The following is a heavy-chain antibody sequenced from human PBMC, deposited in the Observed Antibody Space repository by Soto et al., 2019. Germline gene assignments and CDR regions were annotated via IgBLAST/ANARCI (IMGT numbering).Heavy chain of an antibody. J-gene: IGHJ3*02. D-gene: IGHD7-27*01. V-gene: IGHV3-20*01. CDR3: ARGTGDRIQSAFDI. CDR1: GFTFDDYG. CDR2: INWNGGST. Sequence: GGSLRLSCAASGFTFDDYGMSWVRQAPGKGLEWVSGINWNGGSTGYADSVKGRFTISRDNAKNSLYLQMNSLRAEDTALYHCARGTGDRIQSAFDIWGQGTMVTVSS.